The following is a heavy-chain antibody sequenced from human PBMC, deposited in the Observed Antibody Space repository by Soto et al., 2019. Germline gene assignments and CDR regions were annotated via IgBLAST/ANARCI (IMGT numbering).Heavy chain of an antibody. CDR1: GGSIISGDYY. J-gene: IGHJ4*02. CDR3: ARSLWAVYDSSGYYYGPVGY. V-gene: IGHV4-30-4*01. D-gene: IGHD3-22*01. CDR2: IYYSGST. Sequence: SETLSLTCTVSGGSIISGDYYWSWIRQPPGKGLEWIGYIYYSGSTYYNPSLKSRVTISVDTSKNQFSLKLSSVTAADTAVYYCARSLWAVYDSSGYYYGPVGYWGQGTLVTVSS.